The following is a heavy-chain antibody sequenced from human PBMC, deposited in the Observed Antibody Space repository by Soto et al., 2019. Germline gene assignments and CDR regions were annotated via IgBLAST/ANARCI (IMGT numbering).Heavy chain of an antibody. V-gene: IGHV1-3*01. CDR3: ATSRITMIVVGRRWSVEAFDI. CDR1: GYTFTSYA. D-gene: IGHD3-22*01. Sequence: ASVKVSCKASGYTFTSYAMHWVRQAPGQRLEWMGWINAGDGNTKYSQKFQGRVTMTEDTSTDTAYMELSSLRSEDTAVYYCATSRITMIVVGRRWSVEAFDIWGQGTMVTVSS. CDR2: INAGDGNT. J-gene: IGHJ3*02.